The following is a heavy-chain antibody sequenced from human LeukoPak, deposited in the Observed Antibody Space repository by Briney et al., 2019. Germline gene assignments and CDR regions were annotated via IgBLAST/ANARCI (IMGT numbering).Heavy chain of an antibody. Sequence: SETLSLTCTVSGGSISSYYWSWIRQPPGKGLEWIGYIYYSGSTNYNPSLKSRGTISVDTAKNQFSLKLSSVTAADTAVYYCARGEHNYYDSWLDVFDLWGQGTMVTVSS. V-gene: IGHV4-59*01. CDR3: ARGEHNYYDSWLDVFDL. CDR1: GGSISSYY. CDR2: IYYSGST. J-gene: IGHJ3*01. D-gene: IGHD3-22*01.